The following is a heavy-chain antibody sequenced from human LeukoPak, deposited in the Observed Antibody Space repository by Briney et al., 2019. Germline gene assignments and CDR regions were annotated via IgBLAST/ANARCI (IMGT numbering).Heavy chain of an antibody. CDR3: ARERYWWSGYLADNYYYGMDV. D-gene: IGHD3-3*01. CDR2: INPNSGGT. V-gene: IGHV1-2*02. J-gene: IGHJ6*02. CDR1: GYTFTGYY. Sequence: ASVKVSCKASGYTFTGYYMHWVRLAPGQGLEWMGWINPNSGGTNYAQKFQGRVTMTRDTSISTAYMELSRLRSDDTAVYYCARERYWWSGYLADNYYYGMDVWGQGTTVTVSS.